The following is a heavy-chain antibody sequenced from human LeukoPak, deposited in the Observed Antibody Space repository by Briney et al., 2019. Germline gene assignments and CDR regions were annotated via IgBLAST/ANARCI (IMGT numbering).Heavy chain of an antibody. D-gene: IGHD6-13*01. CDR1: GFTFSSYV. CDR2: ISGSGGST. V-gene: IGHV3-23*01. Sequence: GGSLRLSCAASGFTFSSYVMSWVRQAPGKGLEWVTAISGSGGSTYYADSVKGRFTISRDNSKNTLYLQMNSLRAEDTAVYYCAKDGVYSSSWYDFDYWGQGTLVTVSS. J-gene: IGHJ4*02. CDR3: AKDGVYSSSWYDFDY.